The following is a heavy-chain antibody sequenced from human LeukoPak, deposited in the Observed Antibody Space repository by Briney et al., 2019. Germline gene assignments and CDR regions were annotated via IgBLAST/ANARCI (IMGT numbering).Heavy chain of an antibody. V-gene: IGHV1-46*01. D-gene: IGHD2-15*01. Sequence: GASVKVSCKASGYDFTTNYIHWVRQAPGQGLEWXXXINPSVSSTTYGQRFRGRVTMTRDTSTATVYMDLGSLTSEDTAIYYCAKGYCTGASCYVLDSWGQGTLVTVSS. CDR2: INPSVSST. CDR3: AKGYCTGASCYVLDS. J-gene: IGHJ4*02. CDR1: GYDFTTNY.